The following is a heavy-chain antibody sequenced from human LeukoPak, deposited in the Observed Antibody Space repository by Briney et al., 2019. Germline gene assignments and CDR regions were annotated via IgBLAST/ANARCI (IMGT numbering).Heavy chain of an antibody. CDR3: SNSYCGGDCYSGGYFDY. D-gene: IGHD2-21*02. V-gene: IGHV3-49*04. J-gene: IGHJ4*02. CDR1: GFTFGDYG. CDR2: IRSKAYGGTT. Sequence: GGSLRLSCTGSGFTFGDYGTSWVRQAPGKGLEGVGFIRSKAYGGTTEYAASVKGRFTISRDDSESIAYLQMNSLKTEDTAVYYCSNSYCGGDCYSGGYFDYWGQGTLVTVSS.